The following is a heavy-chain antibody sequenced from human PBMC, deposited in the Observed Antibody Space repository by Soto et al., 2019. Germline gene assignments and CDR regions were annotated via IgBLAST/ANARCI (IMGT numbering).Heavy chain of an antibody. CDR1: GYTFTSSG. V-gene: IGHV1-18*01. Sequence: ASVKASCKASGYTFTSSGISWVRQAPGQGLEWMGWISAYNGNTNYAQKLQGRVTMTTDTSTSTAYMELRSLRSDDTDVYYCARDQHEQQLVFPDYWRQGTLVPVSS. D-gene: IGHD6-13*01. CDR3: ARDQHEQQLVFPDY. J-gene: IGHJ4*02. CDR2: ISAYNGNT.